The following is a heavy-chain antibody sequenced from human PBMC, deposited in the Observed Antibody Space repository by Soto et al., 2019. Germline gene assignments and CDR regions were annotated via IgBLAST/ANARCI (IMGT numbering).Heavy chain of an antibody. V-gene: IGHV2-5*02. CDR2: IYWDDDK. D-gene: IGHD2-2*01. CDR1: GFSLSTSGVG. J-gene: IGHJ4*02. CDR3: AHRQDCSSTSCYGGFDY. Sequence: QITLKESGPTLVKPTQTLTLTCTFSGFSLSTSGVGVGWIRQPPGKALEWLALIYWDDDKRYSPSLKSRLTITKDTSKNQVVLTMTNMDPVDTATYYCAHRQDCSSTSCYGGFDYWGQGTLVTVSS.